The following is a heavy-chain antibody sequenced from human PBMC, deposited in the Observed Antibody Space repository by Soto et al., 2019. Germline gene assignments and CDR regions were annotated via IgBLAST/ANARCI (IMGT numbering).Heavy chain of an antibody. CDR1: GFTFDDYA. J-gene: IGHJ6*03. V-gene: IGHV3-9*01. CDR3: AKDSSIAARGSHYHYMDV. CDR2: ISWNSGSI. Sequence: GGSLRLSCAASGFTFDDYAMHWVRQAPGKGLEWVSGISWNSGSIGYADSVKGRFTISRDNAKNSLYLQMNSLRAEDTALYYCAKDSSIAARGSHYHYMDVWGKGTTVTVSS. D-gene: IGHD6-6*01.